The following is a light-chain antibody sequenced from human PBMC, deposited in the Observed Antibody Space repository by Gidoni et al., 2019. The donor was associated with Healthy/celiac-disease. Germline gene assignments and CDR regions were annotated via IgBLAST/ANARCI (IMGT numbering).Light chain of an antibody. V-gene: IGKV3-11*01. J-gene: IGKJ1*01. CDR2: DAS. Sequence: IVLTQSPATLSLSPGESATLSCRASPSVSSYLTWYQQKPGQAPRLLIYDASNRSTGIPARFSGSGSGTDFTLTISSLEPEDFAVYYCQQRSNWPPWTFGQGTKVEIK. CDR1: PSVSSY. CDR3: QQRSNWPPWT.